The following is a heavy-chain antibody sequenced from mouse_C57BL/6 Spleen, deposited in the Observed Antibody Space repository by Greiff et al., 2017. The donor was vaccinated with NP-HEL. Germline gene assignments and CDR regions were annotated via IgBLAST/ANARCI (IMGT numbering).Heavy chain of an antibody. CDR1: GYTFTSYW. D-gene: IGHD1-1*01. Sequence: QVQLQQSGTELVKPGASVKLSCKASGYTFTSYWMHWVKQRPGQGLEWIGNINPSNGGTNYNEKFKSKATLTVDKSSSTAYMQLSSLTSEDSAVYYCARSRGYYYGSSHWYFDVWGTGTTVTVSS. V-gene: IGHV1-53*01. CDR3: ARSRGYYYGSSHWYFDV. J-gene: IGHJ1*03. CDR2: INPSNGGT.